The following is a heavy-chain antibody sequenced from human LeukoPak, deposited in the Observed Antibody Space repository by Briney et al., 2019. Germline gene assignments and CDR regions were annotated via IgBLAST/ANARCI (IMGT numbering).Heavy chain of an antibody. Sequence: ASVKVSCKASGYTFTGYYMHWVRQAPGQGLEWMGRINPNSGGTNYAQKFQGRVTMTRDTSISTAYMELSRLRSDDTAVYYCARAWFGELLLFDYWGQGTLVTISS. CDR3: ARAWFGELLLFDY. CDR2: INPNSGGT. V-gene: IGHV1-2*06. J-gene: IGHJ4*02. CDR1: GYTFTGYY. D-gene: IGHD3-10*01.